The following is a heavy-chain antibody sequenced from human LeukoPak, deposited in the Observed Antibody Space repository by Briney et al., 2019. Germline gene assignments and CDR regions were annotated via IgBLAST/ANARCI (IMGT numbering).Heavy chain of an antibody. J-gene: IGHJ3*01. CDR2: MGSSGTKG. V-gene: IGHV3-48*03. CDR1: GFTFSSFE. Sequence: PGGSLRLSCAASGFTFSSFEMNWVRQAPGKGLGWVSSMGSSGTKGYYADSVKGRFIISRDNAKNSLFLQMNSLRAEDSALYYCVRELGAPAAGAFDLWGQGTLVTVSS. D-gene: IGHD3-3*02. CDR3: VRELGAPAAGAFDL.